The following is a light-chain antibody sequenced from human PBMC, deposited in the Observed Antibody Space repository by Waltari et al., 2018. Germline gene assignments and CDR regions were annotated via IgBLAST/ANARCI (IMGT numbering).Light chain of an antibody. Sequence: EIVLTQSPGTLSLSPGERATLSCRASQSVSSNYLAWYQHKPGQAPRLLIYGASSRAAGIPDRFSGSGSGTDFTLTISRLEPEDCAVYYCQQYGNPPGTFGQGTKLEIK. CDR3: QQYGNPPGT. V-gene: IGKV3-20*01. J-gene: IGKJ2*01. CDR2: GAS. CDR1: QSVSSNY.